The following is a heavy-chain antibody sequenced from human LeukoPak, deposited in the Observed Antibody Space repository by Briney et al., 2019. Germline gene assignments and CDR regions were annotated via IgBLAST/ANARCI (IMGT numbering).Heavy chain of an antibody. Sequence: GASVKVSCKASGYTFTGYCMHWVRQAPGQGLEWMGWINPNSGGTNYAQKFQGRVTMTRDTSISTAYMELSRLRSDDTAVYYCARDKNYYDSSGYHDYWGREPWSPSPQ. D-gene: IGHD3-22*01. V-gene: IGHV1-2*02. CDR3: ARDKNYYDSSGYHDY. CDR1: GYTFTGYC. J-gene: IGHJ4*02. CDR2: INPNSGGT.